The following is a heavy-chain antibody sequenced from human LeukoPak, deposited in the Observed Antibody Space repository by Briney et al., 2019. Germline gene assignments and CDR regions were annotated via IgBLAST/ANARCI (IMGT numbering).Heavy chain of an antibody. D-gene: IGHD3-9*01. CDR1: GFTFSNYW. CDR2: IRQDGSDK. V-gene: IGHV3-7*01. Sequence: PGGSLRLSCAASGFTFSNYWMSWVRQAPGQGLEWVANIRQDGSDKFYVDSVKGRFTISRDNTKNSLYLQMNSLRAEDTAVYYCARAGERYLGWLFFKPTYWGQGNLVTVSS. CDR3: ARAGERYLGWLFFKPTY. J-gene: IGHJ4*02.